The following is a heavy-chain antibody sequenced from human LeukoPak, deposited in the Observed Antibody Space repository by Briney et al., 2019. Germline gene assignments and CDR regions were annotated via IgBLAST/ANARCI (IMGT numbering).Heavy chain of an antibody. CDR3: AREAVRYDGAYYYYMDV. Sequence: SETLSLTCTVSGGSISSSSYYWGWIRQPAGKGLEWIGRIYTSGSTNYNPSLKSRVTMSVDTSKNQFSLKLSSVTAADTAVYYCAREAVRYDGAYYYYMDVWGKGTTVTISS. J-gene: IGHJ6*03. CDR2: IYTSGST. V-gene: IGHV4-61*02. CDR1: GGSISSSSYY. D-gene: IGHD4-17*01.